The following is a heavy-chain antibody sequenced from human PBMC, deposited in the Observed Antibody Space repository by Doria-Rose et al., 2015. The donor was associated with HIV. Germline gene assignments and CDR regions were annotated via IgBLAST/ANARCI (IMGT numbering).Heavy chain of an antibody. J-gene: IGHJ4*02. Sequence: SGPVLVKPTETLTLTCTVSGVSLSSPGMGVSWIRQPPGKALEWHANSFSDDERSYNTSLKSRLTISRGTSKGQVVLTMTDMDPVDTATYYCARIKSSRWYHKYYFDFWGQGTLVIVSA. CDR3: ARIKSSRWYHKYYFDF. D-gene: IGHD6-13*01. V-gene: IGHV2-26*01. CDR1: GVSLSSPGMG. CDR2: SFSDDER.